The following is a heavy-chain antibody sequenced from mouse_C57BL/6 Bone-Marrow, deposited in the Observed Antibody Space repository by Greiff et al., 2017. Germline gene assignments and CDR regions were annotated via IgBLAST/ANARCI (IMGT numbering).Heavy chain of an antibody. V-gene: IGHV1-15*01. CDR1: GYTFTDYE. J-gene: IGHJ2*01. CDR3: TNYYGSSYPYYFDY. CDR2: IDPETGGP. D-gene: IGHD1-1*01. Sequence: VQLQQSGAELVRPGASVTLSCKASGYTFTDYEMHWVKQTPVHGLEWIGAIDPETGGPAYNQKFKGKALLTADKSSSTAYMELRSLTSEDSAVYYCTNYYGSSYPYYFDYWGQGTTVTVSS.